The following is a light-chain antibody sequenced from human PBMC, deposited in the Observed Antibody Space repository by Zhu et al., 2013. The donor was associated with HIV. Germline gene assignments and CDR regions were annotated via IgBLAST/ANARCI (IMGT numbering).Light chain of an antibody. Sequence: QSVLTQPPSVSGAPGQRVTISCTGSSSNIGTGYDVHWYQQLPGTAPKLLIYGSTNRPSGVPDRFSGSKSGTSASLAISGLRSEDEADYYCAAWDDSLSGPVFGGGTKLTVL. CDR2: GST. V-gene: IGLV1-40*01. CDR1: SSNIGTGYD. CDR3: AAWDDSLSGPV. J-gene: IGLJ3*02.